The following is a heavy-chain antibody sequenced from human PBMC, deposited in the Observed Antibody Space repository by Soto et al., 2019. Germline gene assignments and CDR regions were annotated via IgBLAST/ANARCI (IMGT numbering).Heavy chain of an antibody. CDR1: GFTFSSFN. Sequence: PGGSLRLSCAASGFTFSSFNMHWVRRAPGKGLEWLALISYDDGNNKYYADSVKGRFTISRDNSKNTLYLQMNSLRAEDTAVYYCARVTSYSSGWRTTRDYYYYGMDVWGQGTTVTVS. CDR2: ISYDDGNNK. J-gene: IGHJ6*02. CDR3: ARVTSYSSGWRTTRDYYYYGMDV. D-gene: IGHD6-19*01. V-gene: IGHV3-30-3*01.